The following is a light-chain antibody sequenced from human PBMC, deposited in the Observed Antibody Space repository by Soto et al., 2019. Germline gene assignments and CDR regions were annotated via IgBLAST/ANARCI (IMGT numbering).Light chain of an antibody. Sequence: QMTQSPSSLSASVGEKIIITCRASRDVGSDVNWYQQKPGKALKLLIYDASNLHPGVPSRFRGSGSGTEFSFNITSLQPEDVATYYCQQYDDLPITFGQGTRLEIK. CDR2: DAS. J-gene: IGKJ5*01. CDR3: QQYDDLPIT. V-gene: IGKV1-33*01. CDR1: RDVGSD.